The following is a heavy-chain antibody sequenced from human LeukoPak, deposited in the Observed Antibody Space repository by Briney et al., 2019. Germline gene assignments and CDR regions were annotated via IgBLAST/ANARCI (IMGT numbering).Heavy chain of an antibody. D-gene: IGHD3-3*01. CDR1: GGSIRSFY. CDR2: TFYSGST. Sequence: SETLSLTCTVSGGSIRSFYWSWIRQPPGKGLEWIGYTFYSGSTNYNPSLKSRVTISVDTSKNQFSLKLSSVTAADTAVYYCARHGSGYYFFDYWGQGTLVTVSS. V-gene: IGHV4-59*08. CDR3: ARHGSGYYFFDY. J-gene: IGHJ4*02.